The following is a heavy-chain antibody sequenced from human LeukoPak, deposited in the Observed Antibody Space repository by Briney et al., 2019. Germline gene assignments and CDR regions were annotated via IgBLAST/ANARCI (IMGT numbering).Heavy chain of an antibody. D-gene: IGHD3-16*02. CDR3: ARDYPVYDYVWGSYRVDAFDI. J-gene: IGHJ3*02. V-gene: IGHV4-59*12. CDR2: IYYSGST. Sequence: SETLSLTCTVSGGSISSNYWSWIRQPPGKGLEWIGWIYYSGSTTYNPSLKSRVTMSVDTSKNQFSLKLSSVTAADTAVYYCARDYPVYDYVWGSYRVDAFDIWGQGTMVTVSS. CDR1: GGSISSNY.